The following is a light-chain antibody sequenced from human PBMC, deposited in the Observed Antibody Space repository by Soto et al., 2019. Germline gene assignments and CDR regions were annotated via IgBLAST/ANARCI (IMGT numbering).Light chain of an antibody. V-gene: IGLV1-44*01. J-gene: IGLJ1*01. CDR2: NNN. CDR1: SSNIGSNT. Sequence: QSVLTQPPSASGTPGQRVTISCSGSSSNIGSNTVNWYQHLPGTAPKLLIYNNNQRPSGVPDRISGSKSGTSASLAIGGLQSEDEAPYYCAAWDDSLNGFFVFGTGTKLTVL. CDR3: AAWDDSLNGFFV.